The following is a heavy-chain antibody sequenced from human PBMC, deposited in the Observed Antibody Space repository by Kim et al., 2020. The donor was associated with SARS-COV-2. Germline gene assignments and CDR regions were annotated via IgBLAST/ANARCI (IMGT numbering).Heavy chain of an antibody. V-gene: IGHV3-53*03. CDR3: ARDEVTAAKRIH. CDR1: GFTVNYNY. CDR2: IYAIGTT. Sequence: GGSLRLSCVASGFTVNYNYMTWVRQPPGKGLEWVSLIYAIGTTYYADSVKGRFTISTDNSKSTIYLQMSSLRAEDTAVYYCARDEVTAAKRIHWGQGTLVTVSS. J-gene: IGHJ4*02. D-gene: IGHD6-13*01.